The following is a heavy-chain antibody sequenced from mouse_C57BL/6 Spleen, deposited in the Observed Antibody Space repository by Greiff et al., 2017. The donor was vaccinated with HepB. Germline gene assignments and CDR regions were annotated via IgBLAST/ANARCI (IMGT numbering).Heavy chain of an antibody. J-gene: IGHJ4*01. V-gene: IGHV14-4*01. CDR2: IDPENGDT. D-gene: IGHD2-4*01. CDR1: GFNIKDDY. Sequence: DVKLQESGAELVRPGASVKLSCTASGFNIKDDYMHWVKQRPEQGLEWIGWIDPENGDTEYASKFQGKATITADTSSNTAYLQLSSLTSEDTAVYYCTRAYDYDVHYAMDYWGQGTSVTVSS. CDR3: TRAYDYDVHYAMDY.